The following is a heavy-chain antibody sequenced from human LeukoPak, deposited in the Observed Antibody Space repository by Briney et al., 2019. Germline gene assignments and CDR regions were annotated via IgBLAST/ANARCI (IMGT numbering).Heavy chain of an antibody. CDR2: IYYSGST. J-gene: IGHJ6*02. Sequence: SETLSLTCTVSGGSISSGGYYWSWIRQHPGKGLEWIGYIYYSGSTYYNPSLKSRVTISVDTSKNQFSLKLSSVTAADTAVYYCARVAGSDYYYYGMDVWGQGTTVTVSS. D-gene: IGHD6-19*01. V-gene: IGHV4-31*03. CDR3: ARVAGSDYYYYGMDV. CDR1: GGSISSGGYY.